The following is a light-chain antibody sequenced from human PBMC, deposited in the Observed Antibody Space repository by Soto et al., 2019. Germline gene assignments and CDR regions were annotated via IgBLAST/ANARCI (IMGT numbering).Light chain of an antibody. CDR3: QQYNNWPPT. J-gene: IGKJ1*01. CDR1: QSVSSN. CDR2: GAT. V-gene: IGKV3-15*01. Sequence: EIVMTQSPATLSVSPGERATLSCRASQSVSSNLAWYQQKPGQAPRLLIYGATTRATRIPARFSGSGSGTEFTLTISSLQSEDFAVYYWQQYNNWPPTFGQGTKRDIK.